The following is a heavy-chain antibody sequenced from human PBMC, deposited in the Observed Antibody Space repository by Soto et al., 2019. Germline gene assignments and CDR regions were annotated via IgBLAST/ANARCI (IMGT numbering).Heavy chain of an antibody. CDR1: GFTFSAYS. J-gene: IGHJ4*02. CDR2: IRTSPTTI. CDR3: ARDYHHASDF. D-gene: IGHD3-16*01. V-gene: IGHV3-48*01. Sequence: PGGSLRLSCAASGFTFSAYSMNWVRQAPGKGLEWISYIRTSPTTIHYADSVKGRFTISRDNAKNSLYLQMNSLRAEDKAIYYCARDYHHASDFWGQGT.